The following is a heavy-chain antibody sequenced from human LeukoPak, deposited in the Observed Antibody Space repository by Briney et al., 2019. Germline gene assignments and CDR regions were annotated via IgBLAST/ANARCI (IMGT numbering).Heavy chain of an antibody. V-gene: IGHV3-30*02. CDR2: IRYDGSNK. Sequence: PGGSLRLTCAASGFTFSSYGMHWVRQAPGKGLEWVAFIRYDGSNKYYADSVKGRFTISRDNSKNTLYLQMNSLRAEDTAVYYCAKHLAERIDYYYYYMDVWGKGTTVTVSS. CDR1: GFTFSSYG. J-gene: IGHJ6*03. D-gene: IGHD1-26*01. CDR3: AKHLAERIDYYYYYMDV.